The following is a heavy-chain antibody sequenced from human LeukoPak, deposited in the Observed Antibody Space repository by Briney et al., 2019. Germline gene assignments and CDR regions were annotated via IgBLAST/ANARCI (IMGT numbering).Heavy chain of an antibody. CDR3: ARDYGSGVEAFDI. Sequence: PSETLSLTCTVSGGSISSSSYYWGWIRQPPGKGLEWIGSIYYSGSTYYNPSLKSRVTISVDTSKNQFSLKLSSVTAADTAVYYCARDYGSGVEAFDIWGQGTMVTVSS. J-gene: IGHJ3*02. V-gene: IGHV4-39*07. D-gene: IGHD3-10*01. CDR1: GGSISSSSYY. CDR2: IYYSGST.